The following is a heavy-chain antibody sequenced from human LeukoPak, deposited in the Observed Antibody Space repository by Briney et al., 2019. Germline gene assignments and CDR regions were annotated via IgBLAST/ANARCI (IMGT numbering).Heavy chain of an antibody. CDR1: GFTFGDYA. V-gene: IGHV3-49*04. J-gene: IGHJ4*02. D-gene: IGHD2-2*01. CDR3: TRDHSPIVVVPAAPRY. Sequence: GGSLRLSCTASGFTFGDYAMSWVRQAPGKGLEWVGFIRSKAYGGTTEYVASVKGRFTISRDDSKSIAYLQMNSLKTEDTAVYYCTRDHSPIVVVPAAPRYWGQGTLVTVSS. CDR2: IRSKAYGGTT.